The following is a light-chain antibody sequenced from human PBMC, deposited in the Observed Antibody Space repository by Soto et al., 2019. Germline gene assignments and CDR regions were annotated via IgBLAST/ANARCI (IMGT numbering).Light chain of an antibody. J-gene: IGKJ1*01. Sequence: DIQMTQSPSSLSASVGDRVTITCRASQSISSYLNWYQQKPGKAPKLLIYAASSLQSGVPSRFSSSGSGTDFTLTISSLQPEDFATYYCQHSYSTPTFGQGTKVEIK. CDR3: QHSYSTPT. CDR2: AAS. CDR1: QSISSY. V-gene: IGKV1-39*01.